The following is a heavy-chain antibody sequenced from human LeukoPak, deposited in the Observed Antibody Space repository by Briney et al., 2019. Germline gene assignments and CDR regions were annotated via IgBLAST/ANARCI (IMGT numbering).Heavy chain of an antibody. CDR2: INPNSGGT. CDR3: ARIGQYYSIKGEDAFDI. D-gene: IGHD4-11*01. CDR1: GYTFTGCY. V-gene: IGHV1-2*06. J-gene: IGHJ3*02. Sequence: ASVKVSCKASGYTFTGCYMHWVRQAPGQGLEWMGRINPNSGGTNYAQKFQGRVTMTRDTSISTAYMELSRLRSDDTAVYYCARIGQYYSIKGEDAFDIWGQGTMVTVSS.